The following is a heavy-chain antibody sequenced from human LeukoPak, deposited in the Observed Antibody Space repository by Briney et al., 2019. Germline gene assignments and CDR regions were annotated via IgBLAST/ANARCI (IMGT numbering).Heavy chain of an antibody. V-gene: IGHV3-23*01. CDR3: AKDRRGYSGYDPYYFDF. D-gene: IGHD5-12*01. CDR2: ISGSGDTT. J-gene: IGHJ4*02. CDR1: GFPFSSYA. Sequence: GGSLRLSCAASGFPFSSYAVSWVRQAPGKGLEWVSAISGSGDTTYYADSVKGRFTISRDNSKNTLYLQMNSLRAEDTAIYYCAKDRRGYSGYDPYYFDFWGQGTLVTVSS.